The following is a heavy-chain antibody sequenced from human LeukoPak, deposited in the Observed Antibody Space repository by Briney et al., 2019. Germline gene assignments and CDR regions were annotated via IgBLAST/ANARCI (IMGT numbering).Heavy chain of an antibody. CDR1: GVTFSSHG. V-gene: IGHV3-23*01. Sequence: GGSLRLSCGVSGVTFSSHGMNWVRQAPGEGLEWVSAITGSGDRTYYTDSVRGPFTVSRDNSKNTLYLQMNGLRAEDTAVYYCAKRGEDPVDLDYWGQGTLVTVSS. CDR2: ITGSGDRT. J-gene: IGHJ4*02. CDR3: AKRGEDPVDLDY. D-gene: IGHD3-16*01.